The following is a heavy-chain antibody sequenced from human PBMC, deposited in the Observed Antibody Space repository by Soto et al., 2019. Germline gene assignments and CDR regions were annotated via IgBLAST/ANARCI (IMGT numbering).Heavy chain of an antibody. CDR2: IKSKTDGGTT. J-gene: IGHJ6*03. CDR3: TTDPGGPYYDFWSGYFNGYYYYYMDV. V-gene: IGHV3-15*01. D-gene: IGHD3-3*01. Sequence: GGSLRLSCAASGFTFSNAWMSWVRQAPGKGLEWVGRIKSKTDGGTTDYAAPVKGRFTISRDDSKNTLYLQMNSLKTEDTAVYYCTTDPGGPYYDFWSGYFNGYYYYYMDVWGKGTTVTVSS. CDR1: GFTFSNAW.